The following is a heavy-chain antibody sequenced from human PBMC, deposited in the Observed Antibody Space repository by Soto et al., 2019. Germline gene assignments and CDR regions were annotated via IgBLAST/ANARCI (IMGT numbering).Heavy chain of an antibody. CDR3: AATGYTYGYHFDH. CDR2: IDPSDSST. D-gene: IGHD5-18*01. CDR1: GYTFTSYW. Sequence: GESLKIYCKSSGYTFTSYWITWVRQMPGKGLEWMGRIDPSDSSTNYSPSFQGHVTISTDKSISTAHLQWSSLKVSDTAMYYCAATGYTYGYHFDHWGQGTQVTVSS. V-gene: IGHV5-10-1*01. J-gene: IGHJ4*02.